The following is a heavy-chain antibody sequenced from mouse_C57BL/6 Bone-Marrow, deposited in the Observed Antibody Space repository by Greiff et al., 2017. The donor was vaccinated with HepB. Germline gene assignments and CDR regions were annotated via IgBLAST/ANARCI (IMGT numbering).Heavy chain of an antibody. Sequence: VQLQQSGAELVRPGASVTLSCKASGYTFTDYEMHWVKQTPVHGLEWIGAIDPETGGTAYNQKFKGKAILTADKSSSTAYMELRSLTSEDSAVYYCTSGVDYDYDWYFDVWGTVTTVTVSS. D-gene: IGHD2-4*01. CDR2: IDPETGGT. CDR3: TSGVDYDYDWYFDV. J-gene: IGHJ1*03. CDR1: GYTFTDYE. V-gene: IGHV1-15*01.